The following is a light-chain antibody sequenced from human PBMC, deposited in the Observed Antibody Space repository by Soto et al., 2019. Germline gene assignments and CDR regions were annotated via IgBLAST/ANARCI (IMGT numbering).Light chain of an antibody. CDR2: DVN. CDR3: SSYASDTTPSV. Sequence: QSVLTQPASVSGSPGQSITISCTGTSSDVGGYNYVSWYQQHPGKAPKLMIFDVNNRPSGVSYRFSASKSGNTASLTISGLQAEDEADYYCSSYASDTTPSVFGSGTKVTVL. CDR1: SSDVGGYNY. J-gene: IGLJ1*01. V-gene: IGLV2-14*01.